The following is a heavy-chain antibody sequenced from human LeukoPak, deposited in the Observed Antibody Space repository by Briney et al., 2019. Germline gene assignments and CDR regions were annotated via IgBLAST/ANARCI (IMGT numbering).Heavy chain of an antibody. CDR2: INPNSGGT. V-gene: IGHV1-2*02. Sequence: ASVTVSCKASGYTFTDYYMHWVRQAPGQGLEWMGWINPNSGGTNYAQNFQGRVTITRDTAISTAYMELSRLRSDDTAMYYCARVIAAASTRLDYWGQGTLVTVSS. J-gene: IGHJ4*02. CDR1: GYTFTDYY. D-gene: IGHD6-13*01. CDR3: ARVIAAASTRLDY.